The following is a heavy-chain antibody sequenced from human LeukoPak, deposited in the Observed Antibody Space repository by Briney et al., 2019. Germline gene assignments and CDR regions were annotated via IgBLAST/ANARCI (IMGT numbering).Heavy chain of an antibody. V-gene: IGHV3-30*03. CDR1: GFTFSSYG. Sequence: GGSLRLSCAASGFTFSSYGMYWVRQAPGKGLEWVATISYDGSNTYYADSLKGRFTTSRDISKNTLYLQMNSLRAEDTAVYYCSVNMGSGYRFDYWGQGTLVTVSS. CDR3: SVNMGSGYRFDY. CDR2: ISYDGSNT. D-gene: IGHD3-22*01. J-gene: IGHJ4*02.